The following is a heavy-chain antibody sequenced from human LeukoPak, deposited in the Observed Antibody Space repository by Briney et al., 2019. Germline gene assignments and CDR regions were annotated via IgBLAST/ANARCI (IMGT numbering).Heavy chain of an antibody. V-gene: IGHV1-69*13. Sequence: SVKVSCTASRGTFSIYAISWVRQAPGQGLEWVGGIIPIFGTANYAQKSQGRVTITADESTSTAYMELSSLRSEDTAVYYCARGVDDILTGYYGGGMDVWGKGTTVTVSS. J-gene: IGHJ6*04. D-gene: IGHD3-9*01. CDR3: ARGVDDILTGYYGGGMDV. CDR1: RGTFSIYA. CDR2: IIPIFGTA.